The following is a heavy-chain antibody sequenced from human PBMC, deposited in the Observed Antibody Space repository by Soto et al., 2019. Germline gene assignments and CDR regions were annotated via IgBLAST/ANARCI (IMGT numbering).Heavy chain of an antibody. Sequence: ETLSLTCTVSGGSISSSRCHWGWIRQPPGKGLEWIASIKYSGTTFYNPSLKSRVTLSVDTSKNQFALKLSSVTAAETGVYYCVGHGISGSYRDAFDIWGQGTMVTVSS. CDR3: VGHGISGSYRDAFDI. J-gene: IGHJ3*02. V-gene: IGHV4-39*01. CDR1: GGSISSSRCH. D-gene: IGHD1-26*01. CDR2: IKYSGTT.